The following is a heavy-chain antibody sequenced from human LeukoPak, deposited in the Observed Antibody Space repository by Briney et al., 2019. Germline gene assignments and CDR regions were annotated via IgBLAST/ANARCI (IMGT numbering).Heavy chain of an antibody. V-gene: IGHV3-20*04. CDR1: GFTFDEHG. D-gene: IGHD3-10*01. J-gene: IGHJ4*02. CDR2: IDWNGKSI. CDR3: ARDSPQYYYGSGSYFNGLDY. Sequence: GGSLRLSCAASGFTFDEHGMSWVRQAPGKGLEWVSGIDWNGKSIDYADAVKGRFTISRDNAKNSLYLQMNSLRAEDTALYYCARDSPQYYYGSGSYFNGLDYWGQGTLVTVSS.